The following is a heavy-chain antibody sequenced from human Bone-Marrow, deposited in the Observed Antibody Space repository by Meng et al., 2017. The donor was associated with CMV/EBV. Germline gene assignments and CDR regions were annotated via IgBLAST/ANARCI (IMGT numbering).Heavy chain of an antibody. J-gene: IGHJ5*02. CDR3: ARHSESGSYWGYNWFDP. V-gene: IGHV4-39*07. Sequence: GSLRLSCTVSGGSISSSSYYWGWIRQPPGKGLEWIGSIYYSGSTYYSPSFQGQVTISADKSISTAYLQWSSLKASDTAMYYCARHSESGSYWGYNWFDPWGQGTLVTVSS. D-gene: IGHD1-26*01. CDR1: GGSISSSSYY. CDR2: IYYSGST.